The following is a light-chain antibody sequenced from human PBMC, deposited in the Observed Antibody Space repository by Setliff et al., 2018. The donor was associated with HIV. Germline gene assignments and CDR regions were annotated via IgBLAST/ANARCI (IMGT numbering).Light chain of an antibody. CDR1: SSDVGGYNY. CDR2: DVN. V-gene: IGLV2-11*01. CDR3: CSYAGSSYV. Sequence: QSALTQPRSVSGSPGQSVTISCTGTSSDVGGYNYVSWYQQHPGKAPKLMIYDVNKRPSGVPDRFSDSKSGKMASLTISGLQAEDEADYYCCSYAGSSYVFGTGTRSPS. J-gene: IGLJ1*01.